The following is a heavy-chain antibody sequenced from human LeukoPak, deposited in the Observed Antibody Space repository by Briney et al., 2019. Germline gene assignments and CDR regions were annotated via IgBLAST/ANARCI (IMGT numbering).Heavy chain of an antibody. J-gene: IGHJ4*02. V-gene: IGHV4-59*01. CDR1: GGSISSYY. CDR3: ARDGNSFDY. CDR2: IYYSGST. Sequence: SGTLSLTCTVSGGSISSYYWSWIRQPPGKGLEWIGYIYYSGSTNYNPSLKSRVSISVDTSKNQFSLKLSSVTAADTAVYYCARDGNSFDYWGQGILVTVSS.